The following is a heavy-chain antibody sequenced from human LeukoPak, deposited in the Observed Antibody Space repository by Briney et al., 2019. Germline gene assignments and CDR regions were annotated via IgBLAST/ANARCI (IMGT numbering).Heavy chain of an antibody. D-gene: IGHD3-10*01. CDR1: GYTFTSCG. V-gene: IGHV1-18*01. Sequence: ASVKVSCKASGYTFTSCGISWVRQAPGQGLEWMGWISAYNGNTNYAQKLQGRVNMTTDTSTSTAYMELRSLRSDDTAVYYCARDLITMVRGVIRFDPWGQGTLVTVSS. CDR3: ARDLITMVRGVIRFDP. CDR2: ISAYNGNT. J-gene: IGHJ5*02.